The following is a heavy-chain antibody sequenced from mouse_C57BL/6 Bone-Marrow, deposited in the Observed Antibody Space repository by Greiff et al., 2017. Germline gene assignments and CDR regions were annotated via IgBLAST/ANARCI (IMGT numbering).Heavy chain of an antibody. V-gene: IGHV14-4*01. CDR3: TPHYYGSSYGDWYFDV. J-gene: IGHJ1*03. D-gene: IGHD1-1*01. Sequence: VQLKQSGAELVRPGASVKLSCTASGFNIKDDYMHWVKQRPEQGLEWIGWIDPENGDTEYASKFQGKATITADTSSNTAYLPLSSLTSEDTAVYYCTPHYYGSSYGDWYFDVWGTGTTVTVSS. CDR2: IDPENGDT. CDR1: GFNIKDDY.